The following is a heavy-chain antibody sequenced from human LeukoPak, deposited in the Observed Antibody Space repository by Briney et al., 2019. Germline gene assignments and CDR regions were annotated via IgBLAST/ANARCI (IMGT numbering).Heavy chain of an antibody. V-gene: IGHV3-48*03. CDR2: ISSSGSTI. CDR1: GFTFSSYE. J-gene: IGHJ6*03. Sequence: PGGSLRLSCAASGFTFSSYEMNWVRQAPGKGLEWVSYISSSGSTIYYADSVKGRFTISRDNAKNSLYLQMNSLRAEDTAVYYCARDKSLIYGSGPDYYYYYYMDVWGKGTTVTISS. D-gene: IGHD3-10*01. CDR3: ARDKSLIYGSGPDYYYYYYMDV.